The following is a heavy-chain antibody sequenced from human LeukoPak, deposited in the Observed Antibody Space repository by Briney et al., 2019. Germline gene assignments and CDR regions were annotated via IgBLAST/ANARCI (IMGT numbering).Heavy chain of an antibody. CDR3: AKDIRAYYYDSSGYWVY. Sequence: GGSLRLSCAASGFTFSGSAMHWVRQASGKGLEWVGRIRSKANSYATAYAASVKGRFTISRDNSKNTLYLQMNSLRAEDTAVYYCAKDIRAYYYDSSGYWVYWGQGTLVTVSS. V-gene: IGHV3-73*01. J-gene: IGHJ4*02. CDR2: IRSKANSYAT. CDR1: GFTFSGSA. D-gene: IGHD3-22*01.